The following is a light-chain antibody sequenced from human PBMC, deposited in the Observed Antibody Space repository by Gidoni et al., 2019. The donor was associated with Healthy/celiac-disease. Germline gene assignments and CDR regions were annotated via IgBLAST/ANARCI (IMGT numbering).Light chain of an antibody. J-gene: IGKJ5*01. CDR3: QQYDNLPIT. CDR2: YAS. CDR1: QDISNY. V-gene: IGKV1-33*01. Sequence: DIQMTQSPSSLSASVGDRVTITCKASQDISNYLNWYQQKPGKAPKLLIYYASNLETGVPSRFSGSGSGTDFTFTISSLQPEDIATYYCQQYDNLPITFGQXTRLEIK.